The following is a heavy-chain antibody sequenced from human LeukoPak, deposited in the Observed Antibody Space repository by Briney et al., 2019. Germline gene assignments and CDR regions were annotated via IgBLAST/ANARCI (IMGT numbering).Heavy chain of an antibody. CDR2: INTNTGNP. J-gene: IGHJ4*02. CDR3: ARDGMYYDILTDYYRNFDY. Sequence: GASVKVSCKASGYTFTSYAMNWVRQAPGQGLEWMGWINTNTGNPTYAQGFTGRFVFSLDTSVSTAYLQISSLKAEDTAVYYCARDGMYYDILTDYYRNFDYWGQGTLVTVSS. D-gene: IGHD3-9*01. V-gene: IGHV7-4-1*02. CDR1: GYTFTSYA.